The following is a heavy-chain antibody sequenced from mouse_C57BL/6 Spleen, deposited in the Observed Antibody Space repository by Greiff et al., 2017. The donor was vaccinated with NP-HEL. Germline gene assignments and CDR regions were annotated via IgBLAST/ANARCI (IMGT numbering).Heavy chain of an antibody. CDR1: GFSLTSYG. D-gene: IGHD2-4*01. V-gene: IGHV2-2*01. J-gene: IGHJ3*01. CDR3: ARNLFDYDGSFAY. CDR2: IWSGGST. Sequence: VQLQQSGPGLVQPSQSLSITCTVSGFSLTSYGVHWVRQSPGKGLEWLGVIWSGGSTDYNAAFISRLSISKDNSKSQVFFKMNSLQADDTAIYYCARNLFDYDGSFAYWGQGTLVTVSA.